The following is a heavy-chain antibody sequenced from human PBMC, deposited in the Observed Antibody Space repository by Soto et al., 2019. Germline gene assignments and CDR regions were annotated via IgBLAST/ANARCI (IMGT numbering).Heavy chain of an antibody. CDR1: GFTFTSSA. CDR3: AANYSRYVGY. Sequence: SVQVSGKASGFTFTSSAMQWVRQVRGQHLEWIGWIVVGSGNTNYAQKFQERVTITRDMSTSTAYMELSSLRSEDTAVYYYAANYSRYVGYWGQGTLVTV. V-gene: IGHV1-58*02. J-gene: IGHJ4*02. D-gene: IGHD5-12*01. CDR2: IVVGSGNT.